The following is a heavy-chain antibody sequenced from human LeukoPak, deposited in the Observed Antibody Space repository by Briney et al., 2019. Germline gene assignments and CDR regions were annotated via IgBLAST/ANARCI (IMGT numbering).Heavy chain of an antibody. CDR1: GFTFSTYG. CDR2: ISYDGSNK. V-gene: IGHV3-30*03. Sequence: PGGSLRLSCAASGFTFSTYGIHWVRQAPGKGLEWVAVISYDGSNKNYADSVKGRFTTSRDNARNTLYLQMNSLRAKDTAVYYCARRTTVTTIDYWGQGTLVTVSS. CDR3: ARRTTVTTIDY. D-gene: IGHD4-17*01. J-gene: IGHJ4*02.